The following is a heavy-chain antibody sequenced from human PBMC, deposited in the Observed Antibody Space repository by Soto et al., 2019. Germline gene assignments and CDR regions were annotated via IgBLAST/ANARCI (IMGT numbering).Heavy chain of an antibody. D-gene: IGHD5-12*01. V-gene: IGHV1-46*01. CDR2: INPSGGST. CDR3: ARGNGSGYDRPHYYYYGMDV. Sequence: ASVKVSCKASGYTFTSYYMHWVRQAPGQGLEWMGIINPSGGSTSYAQKFQGRVTMTRDTSTSTVYMELSSLRSEDTAVYYCARGNGSGYDRPHYYYYGMDVWGQGTTVTVPS. J-gene: IGHJ6*02. CDR1: GYTFTSYY.